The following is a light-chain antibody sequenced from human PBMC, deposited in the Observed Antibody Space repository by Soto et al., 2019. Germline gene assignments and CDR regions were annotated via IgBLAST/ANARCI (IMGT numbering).Light chain of an antibody. J-gene: IGKJ1*01. Sequence: ESVMTQSPDTLSVSPGERATLSCRASQRVSRNLAWYQPKPGQAPRLLIYDASTRATGIPDRFSGSGSGTECTLTISSLQPDEGATYYCQHYNSYSEAVGQGTKVDIK. CDR3: QHYNSYSEA. CDR2: DAS. CDR1: QRVSRN. V-gene: IGKV3-15*01.